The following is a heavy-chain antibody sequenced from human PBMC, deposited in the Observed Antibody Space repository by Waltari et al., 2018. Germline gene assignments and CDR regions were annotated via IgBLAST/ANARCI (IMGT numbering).Heavy chain of an antibody. V-gene: IGHV4-39*01. J-gene: IGHJ4*02. D-gene: IGHD6-13*01. Sequence: QLQLQESGPGLVKPSETLSLTCTVSGGSISSSSYYWGWIRQPPGKGLEWIGSIYYSGSTYYTPSLKSRVTISVDTSKNQFSLKLSSVTAADTAVYYCARLSSSWFDYWGQGTLVTVSS. CDR3: ARLSSSWFDY. CDR1: GGSISSSSYY. CDR2: IYYSGST.